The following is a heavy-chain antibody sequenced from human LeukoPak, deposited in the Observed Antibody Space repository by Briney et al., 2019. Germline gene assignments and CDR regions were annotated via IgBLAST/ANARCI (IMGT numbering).Heavy chain of an antibody. V-gene: IGHV4-61*09. CDR1: GDSISSGDYY. Sequence: SETLSLTCTVSGDSISSGDYYWNWIRQPAGKGLEWLGNIFTRGTTNYNASLESRLTISLDTARNQFSLSLRSVTAAETAIYFCGRPSLAVYFNYWGQGTLVTASS. D-gene: IGHD6-19*01. J-gene: IGHJ4*02. CDR3: GRPSLAVYFNY. CDR2: IFTRGTT.